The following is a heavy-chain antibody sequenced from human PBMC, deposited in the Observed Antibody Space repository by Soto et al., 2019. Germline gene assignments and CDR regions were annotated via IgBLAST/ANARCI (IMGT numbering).Heavy chain of an antibody. V-gene: IGHV4-34*01. Sequence: SETLSLTCAVYGGSFSGYYWSWIRQPPGKGLEWIGEINHSGSTNYNPSLKSRVTISVDTSKNQFSLKLSSVTAADTAVYYCARAPAKGRFLEWSRSRRDVFDIWGQGTMVTVSS. CDR1: GGSFSGYY. D-gene: IGHD3-3*01. J-gene: IGHJ3*02. CDR2: INHSGST. CDR3: ARAPAKGRFLEWSRSRRDVFDI.